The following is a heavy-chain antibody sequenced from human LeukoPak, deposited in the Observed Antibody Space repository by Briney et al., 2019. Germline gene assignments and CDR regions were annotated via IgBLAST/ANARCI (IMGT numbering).Heavy chain of an antibody. CDR1: GFTVSSNY. V-gene: IGHV3-66*01. J-gene: IGHJ4*02. CDR2: IYSGGST. D-gene: IGHD6-19*01. CDR3: ARSPGSDWQINDY. Sequence: GGSLRLSCAASGFTVSSNYMSWVRQAPGKGLEWVSVIYSGGSTYYADSVKGRFTISRDNSKNTLYLQMNSLRAEDTAVYYCARSPGSDWQINDYWGQGTLVTVSS.